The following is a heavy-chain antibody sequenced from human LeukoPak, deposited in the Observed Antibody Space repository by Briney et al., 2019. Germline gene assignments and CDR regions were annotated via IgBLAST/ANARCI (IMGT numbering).Heavy chain of an antibody. CDR1: GFTFSSYW. D-gene: IGHD3-10*01. J-gene: IGHJ5*02. CDR2: INSDGSST. V-gene: IGHV3-74*01. CDR3: ARDVSRGWFDP. Sequence: GGSLRLXCAASGFTFSSYWMHWVRQAPGKGLVWVSRINSDGSSTSYADSVKGRFTISRDNAKNTLYLQMNSLRAEDTAVYYCARDVSRGWFDPWGQGTLVTVSS.